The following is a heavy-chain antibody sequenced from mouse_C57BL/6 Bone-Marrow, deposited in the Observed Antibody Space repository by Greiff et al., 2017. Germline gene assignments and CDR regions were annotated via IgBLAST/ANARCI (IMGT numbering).Heavy chain of an antibody. Sequence: QVQLQQPGAELVMPGASVKLSCKASGYTFTSYWMHWVKQRPGQGLEWIGEIDPSDSYTNYNQKFKGKSTLTVDKSSSTAYMQLSSLTSEDSAVYYCARNDYVCWYGEVWGTGTTVTVTA. CDR1: GYTFTSYW. CDR3: ARNDYVCWYGEV. CDR2: IDPSDSYT. D-gene: IGHD2-13*01. V-gene: IGHV1-69*01. J-gene: IGHJ1*03.